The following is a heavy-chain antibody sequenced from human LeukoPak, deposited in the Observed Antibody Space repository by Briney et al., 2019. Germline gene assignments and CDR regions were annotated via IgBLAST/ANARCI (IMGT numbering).Heavy chain of an antibody. CDR3: ARGYSFGQYFDS. CDR2: IWYDGSNK. Sequence: PGRSPRLSCAASGFTFSSYGVHWVRQAPGKGLEWVAVIWYDGSNKYYADSVKGRFTISRDNSKNTLYLQMNSLRPEDTAVYYCARGYSFGQYFDSWGQGTLVTVSS. J-gene: IGHJ4*02. D-gene: IGHD5-18*01. CDR1: GFTFSSYG. V-gene: IGHV3-33*01.